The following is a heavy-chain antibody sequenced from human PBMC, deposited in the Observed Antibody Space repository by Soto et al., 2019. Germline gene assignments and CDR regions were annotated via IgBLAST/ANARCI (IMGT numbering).Heavy chain of an antibody. Sequence: ASVKVSCKASGYTFTTYGITWVRQAPGQGLEWMGWISAYDGNTNYAQKLQGRVSMTTDSSTSTAYMELRSLRSDDTAAYYCARDPATAYSSSSFDYWGQGTLVTVSS. CDR3: ARDPATAYSSSSFDY. V-gene: IGHV1-18*04. CDR1: GYTFTTYG. CDR2: ISAYDGNT. J-gene: IGHJ4*02. D-gene: IGHD6-6*01.